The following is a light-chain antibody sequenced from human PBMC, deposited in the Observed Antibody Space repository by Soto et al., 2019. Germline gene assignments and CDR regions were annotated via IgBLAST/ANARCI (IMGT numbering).Light chain of an antibody. Sequence: EVVLTQSPATLSLSPGERATLSCRASQNVGIYLAWYQQKPGQAPRLLIYDASNRATGIPARFSGSGSATDFTLTISRLEPEDSAVYFCQQYGTSALTFGGGTKVDIK. V-gene: IGKV3-11*01. CDR3: QQYGTSALT. CDR2: DAS. J-gene: IGKJ4*01. CDR1: QNVGIY.